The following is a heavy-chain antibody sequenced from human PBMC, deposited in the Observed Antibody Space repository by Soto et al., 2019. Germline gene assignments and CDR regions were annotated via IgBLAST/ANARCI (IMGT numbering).Heavy chain of an antibody. CDR3: ARERWSDFWSGYYSGGSDP. J-gene: IGHJ5*02. D-gene: IGHD3-3*01. Sequence: GASVKVSCKASGYTFTSYGISWVRQAPGQGLEWMGWISAYNGNTNYAQKLQGRVTMTTDTSTSTAYMELRSLRSDDTAVYYCARERWSDFWSGYYSGGSDPWGQGPLVTISS. CDR2: ISAYNGNT. V-gene: IGHV1-18*01. CDR1: GYTFTSYG.